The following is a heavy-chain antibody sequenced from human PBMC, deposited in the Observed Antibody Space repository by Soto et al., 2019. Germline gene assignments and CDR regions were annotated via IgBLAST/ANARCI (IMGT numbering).Heavy chain of an antibody. V-gene: IGHV4-39*01. Sequence: SETLSLTCTVSGGSISSSSYYWGWIRQPPGKGLEWIASIYYSGYTYYNPPLQSRVSISVYTSRNPFSLKLSSVTAADTAVYYCARSRREAYAPRAPFDYWGQGTPVTVSS. CDR1: GGSISSSSYY. J-gene: IGHJ4*02. CDR2: IYYSGYT. D-gene: IGHD4-17*01. CDR3: ARSRREAYAPRAPFDY.